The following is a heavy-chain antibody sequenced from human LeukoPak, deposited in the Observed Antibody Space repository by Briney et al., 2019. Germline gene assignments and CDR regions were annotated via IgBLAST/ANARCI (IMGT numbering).Heavy chain of an antibody. J-gene: IGHJ4*02. CDR1: GFTVSSNY. CDR2: IYSGGST. Sequence: GGSLRLSCAASGFTVSSNYMSWVRQVPGKGLEWVSVIYSGGSTYYADSVKGRFTISRDNSKNTLYLQMNSLRAEDTAVYYCAREAYYYDSSGYLIDYWGQGTLVTVCS. CDR3: AREAYYYDSSGYLIDY. D-gene: IGHD3-22*01. V-gene: IGHV3-53*01.